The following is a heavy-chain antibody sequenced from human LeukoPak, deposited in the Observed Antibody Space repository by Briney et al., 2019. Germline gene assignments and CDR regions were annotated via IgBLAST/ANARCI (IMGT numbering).Heavy chain of an antibody. CDR3: ASMRSGGSPSWYFDY. D-gene: IGHD2-15*01. J-gene: IGHJ4*02. V-gene: IGHV4-39*07. CDR2: IYYSGST. Sequence: PSETLSLTCTVSGGSISSSSYYWGWIRQPPGKGLEWIGSIYYSGSTYYNPSLKSRVTISVDTSKNQFSLKLSSVTAADTAVYYCASMRSGGSPSWYFDYWGQGTLVTVSS. CDR1: GGSISSSSYY.